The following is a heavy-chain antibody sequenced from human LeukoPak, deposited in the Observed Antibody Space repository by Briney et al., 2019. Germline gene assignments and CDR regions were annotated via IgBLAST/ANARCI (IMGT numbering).Heavy chain of an antibody. CDR2: ISSSSSYI. J-gene: IGHJ5*02. CDR3: ARDPGPGVNYNWFDP. V-gene: IGHV3-21*01. Sequence: GGSLRLSCAASGFTFSSYSMNWVRQAPGKGLEWVSSISSSSSYIYYVDSVKGRFTISRDNAKNSLYLQMNSLRAEDTAVSYCARDPGPGVNYNWFDPWGQGTLVTVSS. D-gene: IGHD1-14*01. CDR1: GFTFSSYS.